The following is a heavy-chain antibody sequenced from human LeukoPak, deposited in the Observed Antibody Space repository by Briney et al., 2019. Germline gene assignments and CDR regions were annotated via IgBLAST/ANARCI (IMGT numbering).Heavy chain of an antibody. CDR3: ARGGGHLDC. V-gene: IGHV3-7*03. D-gene: IGHD4-23*01. CDR1: GFSFSSYW. J-gene: IGHJ4*02. Sequence: GGSLRLSCAASGFSFSSYWMSWVRQAPGKGLEWVANTKQDGSDKYYLTSVRGRFTISRDNAKNSLFLQMNSLRVEDTAVYYCARGGGHLDCWGQGTLVTVSS. CDR2: TKQDGSDK.